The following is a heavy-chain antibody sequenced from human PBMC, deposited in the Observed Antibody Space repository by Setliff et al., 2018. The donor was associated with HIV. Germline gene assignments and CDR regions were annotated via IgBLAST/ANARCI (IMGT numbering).Heavy chain of an antibody. D-gene: IGHD1-20*01. CDR2: IYHSGNA. Sequence: PSETLSLTCAVDGGSFRGYYWTWIRQPPGKGLEWIGEIYHSGNANYSPSLKSRVTMSIDTSKKQLSLKLASVTAADTAFYYCARGITALPLRHFDSWGQGTLVTVSS. CDR3: ARGITALPLRHFDS. J-gene: IGHJ4*02. V-gene: IGHV4-34*01. CDR1: GGSFRGYY.